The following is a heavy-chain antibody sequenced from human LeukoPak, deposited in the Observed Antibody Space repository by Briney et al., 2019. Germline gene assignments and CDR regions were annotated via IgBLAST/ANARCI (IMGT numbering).Heavy chain of an antibody. D-gene: IGHD3-22*01. V-gene: IGHV4-34*01. CDR1: GGSFSGYY. CDR3: ARGANDSSGYYFSPFDY. Sequence: PSETLSLTCAVYGGSFSGYYWGWIRQPPGKGLEWIGEINHSGSTNYNPSLKSRVTISVDTSKNQFSLKLSSVTAADTAVYYCARGANDSSGYYFSPFDYWGQGTLVTVSS. J-gene: IGHJ4*02. CDR2: INHSGST.